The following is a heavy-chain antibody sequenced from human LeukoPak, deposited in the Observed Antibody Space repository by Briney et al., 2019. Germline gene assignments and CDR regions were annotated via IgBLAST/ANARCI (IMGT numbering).Heavy chain of an antibody. V-gene: IGHV4-4*02. Sequence: SETLSLTCALSGASISSDNWWSWVRQSPGKGLEWIGEIFRSGSTNYNYNPSLKSRVTISLDTSKNQFSLNLNSVTAADTAVYYCARKGRGDSSAYPTWGQGTPVTVSS. CDR1: GASISSDNW. D-gene: IGHD3-22*01. CDR3: ARKGRGDSSAYPT. J-gene: IGHJ5*02. CDR2: IFRSGST.